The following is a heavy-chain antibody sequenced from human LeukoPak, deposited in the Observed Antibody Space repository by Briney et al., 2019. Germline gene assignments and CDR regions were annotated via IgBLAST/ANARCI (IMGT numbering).Heavy chain of an antibody. CDR1: GGSISSYY. CDR2: IYYGGST. CDR3: ARVGIKSSRGVNPPYYFDY. D-gene: IGHD3-10*01. Sequence: SETLSLTCTVSGGSISSYYWSWIRQPPGKGLEWIGYIYYGGSTNYNPSLKSRVTISVDTSKNQFSLKLSSVTAADTAVYYCARVGIKSSRGVNPPYYFDYWGQGTLVTVSS. V-gene: IGHV4-59*01. J-gene: IGHJ4*02.